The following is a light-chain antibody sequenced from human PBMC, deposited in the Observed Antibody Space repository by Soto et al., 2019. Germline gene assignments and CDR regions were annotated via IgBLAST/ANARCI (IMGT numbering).Light chain of an antibody. V-gene: IGKV3-20*01. CDR2: GAS. CDR1: QSVSSSY. Sequence: ENVLTQSPGTLSLSPGERATLSCRASQSVSSSYLTWYQQKPGQAPRLLIYGASSRATDIPDRFSGSGSGTDFTLTISRLEPEYFAVYYCQQYDSPPVTFGQGTKLEIK. CDR3: QQYDSPPVT. J-gene: IGKJ2*01.